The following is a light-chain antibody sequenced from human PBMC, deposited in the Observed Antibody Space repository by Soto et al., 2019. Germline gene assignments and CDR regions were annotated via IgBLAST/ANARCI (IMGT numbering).Light chain of an antibody. CDR1: QTVGSY. J-gene: IGKJ1*01. Sequence: EIVLTLSPSTVSLSPGARATLSCRASQTVGSYLAWFRQTPGQAPRLLIYDTSIRATGIPARFSGSGSGTDFTLTISSLEAEDFAVYYCQQRSDWPPTFGQTTKVDI. CDR3: QQRSDWPPT. V-gene: IGKV3-11*01. CDR2: DTS.